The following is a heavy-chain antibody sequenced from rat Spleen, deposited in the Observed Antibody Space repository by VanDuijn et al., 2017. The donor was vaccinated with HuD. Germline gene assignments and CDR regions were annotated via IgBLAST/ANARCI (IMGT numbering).Heavy chain of an antibody. CDR1: GFTFNNYW. J-gene: IGHJ4*01. D-gene: IGHD1-1*01. Sequence: EVQLVESGGGLVQPGRSLKLSCVASGFTFNNYWMTWIRQAPGKGLEWVASITNASGRTYYPDSVKGRFTVSRDTAQNILYLQMDSLRSEDTATYYCARHVSYCPDAWGQGVSVTVSS. V-gene: IGHV5-31*01. CDR2: ITNASGRT. CDR3: ARHVSYCPDA.